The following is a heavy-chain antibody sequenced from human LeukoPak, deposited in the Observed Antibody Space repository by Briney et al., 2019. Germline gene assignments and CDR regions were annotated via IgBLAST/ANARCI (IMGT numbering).Heavy chain of an antibody. CDR3: ARGYCSSTGCYLFVY. Sequence: GASVKVSCKASGYTFTSYDINWVRQATGQGLEWMGWMNPNSGNTGYAQKFQGRVTMTRNTSISTAYMELSSLRSEDTAVHYCARGYCSSTGCYLFVYWGQGTLVTVSS. V-gene: IGHV1-8*01. CDR2: MNPNSGNT. J-gene: IGHJ4*02. D-gene: IGHD2-2*01. CDR1: GYTFTSYD.